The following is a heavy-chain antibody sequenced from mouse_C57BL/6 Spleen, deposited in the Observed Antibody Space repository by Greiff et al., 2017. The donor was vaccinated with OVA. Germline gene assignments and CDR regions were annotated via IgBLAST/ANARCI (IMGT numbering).Heavy chain of an antibody. D-gene: IGHD1-1*01. CDR2: IDPSDSYT. CDR1: GYTFTSYW. V-gene: IGHV1-59*01. CDR3: ARPFITTVWYFDV. J-gene: IGHJ1*03. Sequence: VKLQQPGAELVRPGTSVKLSCKASGYTFTSYWMHWVKQRPGQGLEWIGVIDPSDSYTNYNQKFKGKATLTVDTSSSTAYMQLSSLTSEDSAVYYCARPFITTVWYFDVWGTGTTVTVSS.